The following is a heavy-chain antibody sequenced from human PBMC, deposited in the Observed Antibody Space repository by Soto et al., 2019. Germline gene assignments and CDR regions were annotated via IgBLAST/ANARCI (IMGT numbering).Heavy chain of an antibody. CDR2: IIPIFGTA. J-gene: IGHJ6*02. Sequence: SVKVSCKASGGTFSSYAISWVRQAPGQGLEWMGGIIPIFGTANYAQKFQGRVTITADESTSTAYMELSSLRSEDTAVYYCARIEEVATIPGRHYYYYGMDVWGQGTTVTVSS. CDR1: GGTFSSYA. V-gene: IGHV1-69*13. D-gene: IGHD5-12*01. CDR3: ARIEEVATIPGRHYYYYGMDV.